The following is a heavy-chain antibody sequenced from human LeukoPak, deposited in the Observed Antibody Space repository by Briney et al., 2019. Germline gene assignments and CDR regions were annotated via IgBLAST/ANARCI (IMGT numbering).Heavy chain of an antibody. CDR2: IYYSGST. CDR1: GGSISSSSYY. D-gene: IGHD3-10*01. CDR3: ASSRVPYYYYGMDV. J-gene: IGHJ6*02. Sequence: SETLSLTCTVSGGSISSSSYYWGWIRQPPGKGLEWIGSIYYSGSTYYNPSLKSRVTISVDTSKNQFSLKLSSVTAADTAVYYCASSRVPYYYYGMDVWGQGTTVTVSS. V-gene: IGHV4-39*01.